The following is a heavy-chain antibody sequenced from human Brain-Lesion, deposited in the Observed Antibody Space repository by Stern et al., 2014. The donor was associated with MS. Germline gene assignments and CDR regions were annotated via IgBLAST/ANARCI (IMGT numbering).Heavy chain of an antibody. Sequence: QVTLKESGPVLVKPTETLTLTCTVSGFSLSHARMGVSWLRQPPGKPLEWLAHIFSNDEKFYSSSLKRMVTISRDTPKKQVVLTMANMDPVDTATYYCARIEDNYGHMGEFDYWGQGTLVTVSS. CDR2: IFSNDEK. V-gene: IGHV2-26*01. CDR1: GFSLSHARMG. CDR3: ARIEDNYGHMGEFDY. D-gene: IGHD5-18*01. J-gene: IGHJ4*02.